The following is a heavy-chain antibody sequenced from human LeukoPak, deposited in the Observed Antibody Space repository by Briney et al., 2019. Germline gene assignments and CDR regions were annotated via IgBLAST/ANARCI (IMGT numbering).Heavy chain of an antibody. CDR2: ISANNGNT. Sequence: GASVKVSCKASGYTFTSYYMHWVRQAPGQGLEWMGWISANNGNTNYAQKFQGRVTMTTDTPTSTAYMDLRSLRSDDTAVFYCARGSVVVAGPFDYWGQGTLVTVSS. J-gene: IGHJ4*02. CDR3: ARGSVVVAGPFDY. V-gene: IGHV1-18*04. D-gene: IGHD2-15*01. CDR1: GYTFTSYY.